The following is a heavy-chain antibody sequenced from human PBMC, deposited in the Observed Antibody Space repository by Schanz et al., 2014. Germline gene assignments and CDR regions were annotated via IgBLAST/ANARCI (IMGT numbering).Heavy chain of an antibody. CDR3: ASSGAAYSSSWDCDY. CDR2: IVPTAGIT. Sequence: QVHLVQSGAEVKKPGSSVKVSCKASGGTFSSDTFSWVRQAPGQGLEWMGRIVPTAGITNYAQRFQGRVTITADKTSDTAYMELSRRRSEDTAVYYCASSGAAYSSSWDCDYWGQGTLVTVSS. J-gene: IGHJ4*02. CDR1: GGTFSSDT. D-gene: IGHD6-13*01. V-gene: IGHV1-69*02.